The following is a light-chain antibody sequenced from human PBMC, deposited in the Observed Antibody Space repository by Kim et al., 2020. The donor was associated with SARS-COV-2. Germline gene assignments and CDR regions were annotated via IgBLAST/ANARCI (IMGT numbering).Light chain of an antibody. CDR2: RDN. CDR1: NIGTKH. CDR3: QVWDNSVI. J-gene: IGLJ2*01. V-gene: IGLV3-9*01. Sequence: VSVALVQTASISCGGDNIGTKHVQWYQQKAGQAPMLVIYRDNNRPSGIPERCSGSNSGNTATLTISVAQVGDEAEYYSQVWDNSVIFGGGTQLTVL.